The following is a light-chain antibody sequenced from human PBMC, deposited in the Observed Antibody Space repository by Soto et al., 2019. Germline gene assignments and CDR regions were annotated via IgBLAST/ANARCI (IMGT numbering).Light chain of an antibody. CDR2: KAS. J-gene: IGKJ1*01. CDR3: QQYKSYPWT. CDR1: QSISSW. Sequence: DIQMTQSPSTLSASVGDRVTITCRASQSISSWLAWYQQKPGKAPKLLIYKASSLESGVPSRFSGSGSGTEFTLTISSLQPDDFATYCCQQYKSYPWTFGQGTKVEIK. V-gene: IGKV1-5*03.